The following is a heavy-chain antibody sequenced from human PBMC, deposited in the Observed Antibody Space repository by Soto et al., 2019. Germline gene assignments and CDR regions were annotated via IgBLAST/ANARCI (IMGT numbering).Heavy chain of an antibody. CDR3: ARYLSITMVRGVSNWFDP. CDR2: IIPIFGTA. Sequence: ASVKVSCKASGGTFSSYAISWVRQAPGQGLEWMGGIIPIFGTANYAQKFQGRVTITADESTSTAYMELSSLRSEDMAVYYCARYLSITMVRGVSNWFDPWGQGTLVTVSS. CDR1: GGTFSSYA. V-gene: IGHV1-69*13. J-gene: IGHJ5*02. D-gene: IGHD3-10*01.